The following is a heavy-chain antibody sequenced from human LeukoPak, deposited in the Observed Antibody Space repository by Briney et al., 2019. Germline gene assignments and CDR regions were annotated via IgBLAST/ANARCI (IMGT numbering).Heavy chain of an antibody. CDR3: ARDSGNYHYDMDV. CDR2: NFFHDGST. J-gene: IGHJ6*02. V-gene: IGHV1-46*02. D-gene: IGHD3-10*01. Sequence: GASVTVSFKTSGYSFNSHHVHWVRQAPGQGLEWMGINFFHDGSTSNTQKFQGRVTMTRDTSTSTVYMELSSLRSEDTAVYYCARDSGNYHYDMDVWGQGTTVIVSS. CDR1: GYSFNSHH.